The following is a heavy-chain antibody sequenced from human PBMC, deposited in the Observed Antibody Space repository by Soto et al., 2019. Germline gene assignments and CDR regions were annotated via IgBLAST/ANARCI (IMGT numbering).Heavy chain of an antibody. CDR1: GFTFGNNA. D-gene: IGHD6-13*01. CDR3: ARDGQQRAPYAMDV. CDR2: IWFDGNNK. V-gene: IGHV3-33*01. J-gene: IGHJ6*02. Sequence: QVQLVESGGNMVQPGRSLRLSCAASGFTFGNNAMHWVRHAAGKGLEWVAQIWFDGNNKYYTDSVKGRFTISRDNLKNTVYLQKDSLRADDTAVYYCARDGQQRAPYAMDVWGQGTTGIVSS.